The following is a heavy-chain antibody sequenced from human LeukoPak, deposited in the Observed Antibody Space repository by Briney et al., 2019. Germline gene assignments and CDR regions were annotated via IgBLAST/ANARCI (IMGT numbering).Heavy chain of an antibody. Sequence: SETLSLTCTVSGGSISSGGYYWSWIRQPPGKGLEWIGYIYHSGSTYYNPSLKSRVTISVDRSKNQFSLKLSSVTAADTAVYYCARLLSVAGPTDYWGQGTLVTVSS. CDR2: IYHSGST. CDR1: GGSISSGGYY. CDR3: ARLLSVAGPTDY. V-gene: IGHV4-30-2*01. J-gene: IGHJ4*02. D-gene: IGHD6-19*01.